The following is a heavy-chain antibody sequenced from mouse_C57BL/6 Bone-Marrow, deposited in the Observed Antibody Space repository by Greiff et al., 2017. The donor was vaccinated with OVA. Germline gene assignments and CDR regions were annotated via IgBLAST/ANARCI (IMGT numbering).Heavy chain of an antibody. Sequence: VQLQQSGAELAKPGASVKLSCKASGYTFTSYWMHWVKQRPGQGLEWIGYINPSSGYTNYNQKFKDKATLTADKSSSTAYMQLSSLTYEDSAVYFCARTIYDGYYYFDYWGQGTTLTVSS. CDR3: ARTIYDGYYYFDY. J-gene: IGHJ2*01. CDR1: GYTFTSYW. D-gene: IGHD2-3*01. V-gene: IGHV1-7*01. CDR2: INPSSGYT.